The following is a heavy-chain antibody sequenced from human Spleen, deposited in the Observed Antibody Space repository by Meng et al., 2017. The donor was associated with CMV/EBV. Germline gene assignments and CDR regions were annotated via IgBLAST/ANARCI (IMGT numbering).Heavy chain of an antibody. Sequence: SVKVSCKASGGTFSSYAISWVRQAPGQGLEWMGGIIPILGIANYAQKFQGRVTITADKSTSTAYMELSSLRSEDTAVYYCARDGGDLDYDSSGYYFYWGQGALVTVSS. J-gene: IGHJ4*02. CDR1: GGTFSSYA. V-gene: IGHV1-69*10. CDR2: IIPILGIA. D-gene: IGHD3-22*01. CDR3: ARDGGDLDYDSSGYYFY.